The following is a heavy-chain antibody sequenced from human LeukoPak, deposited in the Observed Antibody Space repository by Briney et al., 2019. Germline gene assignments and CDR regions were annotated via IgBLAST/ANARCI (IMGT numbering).Heavy chain of an antibody. J-gene: IGHJ6*03. CDR1: GGTFSSYA. D-gene: IGHD6-13*01. V-gene: IGHV1-69*04. CDR2: IIPILGIA. CDR3: ARDQYSSSWYTLGRNYYYYMDV. Sequence: SVKVSCKASGGTFSSYAISWVRQAPGQGLEWMGRIIPILGIANYAQKFQGRVTITADKSTSTAYMELSSLRSEDTAVYYCARDQYSSSWYTLGRNYYYYMDVWGKGTTVTVSS.